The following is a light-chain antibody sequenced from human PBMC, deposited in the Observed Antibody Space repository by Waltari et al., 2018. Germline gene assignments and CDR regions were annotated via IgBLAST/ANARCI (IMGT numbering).Light chain of an antibody. J-gene: IGKJ3*01. CDR1: QSVSRD. Sequence: VIVTQSPATLSLSPGERGTLACRASQSVSRDLACYQQNPGQAPRLLVYGASNRATGIPDRFSGSGSGTEFTLTISSLEPEDFALYYCQKYSSSPFTFGPGTNLDI. V-gene: IGKV3-20*01. CDR3: QKYSSSPFT. CDR2: GAS.